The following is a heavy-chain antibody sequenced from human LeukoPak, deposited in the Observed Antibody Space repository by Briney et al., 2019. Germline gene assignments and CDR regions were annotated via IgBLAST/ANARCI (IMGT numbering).Heavy chain of an antibody. Sequence: PGGSLRLSCAASGFTFSSYAMHWVRQAPGKGLEWVAVISYDGSNKYYADSVKGRFTISRDNSKNTLYLQMNSLRAEDTAVYYCAKAAPYSSGWREDYWGQGTLVTVSS. J-gene: IGHJ4*02. D-gene: IGHD6-19*01. V-gene: IGHV3-30*04. CDR3: AKAAPYSSGWREDY. CDR2: ISYDGSNK. CDR1: GFTFSSYA.